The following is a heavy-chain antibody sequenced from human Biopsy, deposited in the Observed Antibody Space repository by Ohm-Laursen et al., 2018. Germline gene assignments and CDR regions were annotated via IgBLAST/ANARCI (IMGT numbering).Heavy chain of an antibody. Sequence: GASVKVSCKVSGYTFTTYGISWVRQAPGQGLEWMGWINTYSGNTNYGKKFHDRVIMTSDTSTSTAYLEHRSLRSDDTAVYYCARDYYPYVDYLKDVPLCDSWGQGTLVTVSS. CDR2: INTYSGNT. CDR1: GYTFTTYG. V-gene: IGHV1-18*01. J-gene: IGHJ4*02. D-gene: IGHD4-17*01. CDR3: ARDYYPYVDYLKDVPLCDS.